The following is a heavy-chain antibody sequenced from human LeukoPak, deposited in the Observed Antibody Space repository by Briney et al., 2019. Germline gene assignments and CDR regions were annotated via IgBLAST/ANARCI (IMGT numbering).Heavy chain of an antibody. J-gene: IGHJ4*02. Sequence: PGGSLRLSCVASRFSFNNDTMNGGRDAPPEGLEWVSLIISSSGSTFYTDSVKGRFTISRHKSKNTRYLQMKSLRAEDTGVYYCAKGAYDYIENAYFDYRGQGSLVTVSS. D-gene: IGHD5-12*01. CDR1: RFSFNNDT. V-gene: IGHV3-23*01. CDR3: AKGAYDYIENAYFDY. CDR2: IISSSGST.